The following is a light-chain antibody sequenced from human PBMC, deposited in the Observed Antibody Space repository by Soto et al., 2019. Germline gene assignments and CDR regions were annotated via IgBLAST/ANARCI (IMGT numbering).Light chain of an antibody. J-gene: IGKJ1*01. V-gene: IGKV1-5*03. CDR3: QQYDSYSGT. CDR1: QSISSW. Sequence: DIQMTHSPSTLSASVGDRVTITCRASQSISSWLAWYQQKPGKAPKLLIYKASSLESGVPSRFSGSGSGTEFTLTISGLQADDFATYYCQQYDSYSGTFGQGTKVDIK. CDR2: KAS.